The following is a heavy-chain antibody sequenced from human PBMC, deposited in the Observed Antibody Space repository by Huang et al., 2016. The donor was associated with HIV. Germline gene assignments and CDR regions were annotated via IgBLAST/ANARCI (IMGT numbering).Heavy chain of an antibody. CDR3: ARAPLHRAIMNWGEGFDP. CDR2: ANPRSGNT. D-gene: IGHD7-27*01. V-gene: IGHV1-8*01. J-gene: IGHJ5*02. Sequence: QEQLVQSGAEVKKPGASVTVSCKASGYTFSFHDVHWVRKVSGQGLEWMGWANPRSGNTGYERKFHGRVTMTTNTSVTTAYMELRSLTSEATAVYFCARAPLHRAIMNWGEGFDPWGQGTLVIVTS. CDR1: GYTFSFHD.